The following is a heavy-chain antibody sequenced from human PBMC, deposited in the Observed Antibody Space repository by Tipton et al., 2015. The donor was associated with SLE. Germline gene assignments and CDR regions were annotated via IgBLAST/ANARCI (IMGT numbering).Heavy chain of an antibody. Sequence: TLSLTCTVSGGSIRSSSYYWSWIRQPPGKGLEWIGEINHSGSTNYNPSLKSRVTISVDTSKNQFSLKLSSVTAADTAVYYCARDRPRLRFKSGAFDIWGQGTMVTVSS. J-gene: IGHJ3*02. V-gene: IGHV4-39*07. D-gene: IGHD4-17*01. CDR1: GGSIRSSSYY. CDR2: INHSGST. CDR3: ARDRPRLRFKSGAFDI.